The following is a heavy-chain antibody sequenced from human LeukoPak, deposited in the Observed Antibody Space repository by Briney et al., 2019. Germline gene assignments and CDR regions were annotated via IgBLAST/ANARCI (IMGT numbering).Heavy chain of an antibody. CDR2: IITIFGTA. Sequence: SVKVSCKASGGTFSSYAISWVRQAPGQGLEWMGGIITIFGTANYAQKFQGRVTITTDESTSTAYMELSSLRSEDTAVYYCARVVGSDILTGYINWFDPWGQGTLVTVSS. CDR3: ARVVGSDILTGYINWFDP. V-gene: IGHV1-69*05. J-gene: IGHJ5*02. D-gene: IGHD3-9*01. CDR1: GGTFSSYA.